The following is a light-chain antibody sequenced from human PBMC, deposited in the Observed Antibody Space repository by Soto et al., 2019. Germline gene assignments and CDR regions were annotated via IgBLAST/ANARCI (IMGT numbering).Light chain of an antibody. CDR3: CSYVGTYNPVV. Sequence: QSAPTQPRSVSGSPGQSVTISCTGTSSDVGGYDYVSWYQQSPGKAPKLIIYEVIERPSGVPDRFSGSKSGNTASLTISGLQGEDEADYYCCSYVGTYNPVVFGGGTKLTVL. J-gene: IGLJ2*01. CDR1: SSDVGGYDY. V-gene: IGLV2-11*01. CDR2: EVI.